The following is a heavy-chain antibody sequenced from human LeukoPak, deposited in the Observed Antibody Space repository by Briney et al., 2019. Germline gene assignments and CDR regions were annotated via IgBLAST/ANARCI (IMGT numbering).Heavy chain of an antibody. CDR2: IYYSKNT. CDR3: VSPRGFSYGYFDY. D-gene: IGHD5-18*01. CDR1: GGSISSSSAF. V-gene: IGHV4-39*01. J-gene: IGHJ4*02. Sequence: SETLSLTCTVSGGSISSSSAFWGWIRQPPGKGLEWIGSIYYSKNTYYNPSLKSRVTISADTSKNQFSLTLGSVSATDTAVYYCVSPRGFSYGYFDYWGQGTLVTVSS.